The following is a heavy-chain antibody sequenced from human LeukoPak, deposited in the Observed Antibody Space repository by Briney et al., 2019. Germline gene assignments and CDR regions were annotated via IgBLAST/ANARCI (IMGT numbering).Heavy chain of an antibody. CDR2: ISSSSSSI. CDR1: GFTFSTYS. V-gene: IGHV3-21*01. J-gene: IGHJ4*02. D-gene: IGHD3-9*01. CDR3: ARSRASWYYDTLTGPFDY. Sequence: GGSPRLSCATSGFTFSTYSMNWVRQAPGKGLEWVSSISSSSSSIYYADSVKGRFTISKDSAESSLFLQMNSLRAEDTAVYYCARSRASWYYDTLTGPFDYWGQGTLVTVSS.